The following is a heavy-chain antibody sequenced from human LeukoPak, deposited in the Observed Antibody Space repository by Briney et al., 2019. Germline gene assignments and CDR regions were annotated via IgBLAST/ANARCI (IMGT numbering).Heavy chain of an antibody. CDR2: ISLSGYT. D-gene: IGHD1-26*01. J-gene: IGHJ4*02. Sequence: PSGTLSLTCGVSGGSITTTDYWSWVRQSPGRGLEWIGEISLSGYTGFNPSLRGRVTMSLDESKNHLSLPLTSVTAADTAIYDCSMKSGPYSPFGHWGQGILVTVTT. CDR3: SMKSGPYSPFGH. V-gene: IGHV4-4*02. CDR1: GGSITTTDY.